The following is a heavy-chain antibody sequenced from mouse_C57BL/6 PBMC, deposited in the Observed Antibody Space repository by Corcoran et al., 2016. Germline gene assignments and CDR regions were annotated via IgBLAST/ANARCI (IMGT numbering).Heavy chain of an antibody. CDR1: GYAFSSYW. J-gene: IGHJ3*01. CDR2: IYPGDGDT. CDR3: ARSLCYYGSSAFAY. Sequence: QDQLQQSGAVLVKPGASVKISCNAAGYAFSSYWMNWVKQRPGKGLEWIGQIYPGDGDTNYNGKFKGKATLTADKSSSTAYMQLSSLTSEDSAVYFCARSLCYYGSSAFAYWGQGTLVTVSA. V-gene: IGHV1-80*01. D-gene: IGHD1-1*01.